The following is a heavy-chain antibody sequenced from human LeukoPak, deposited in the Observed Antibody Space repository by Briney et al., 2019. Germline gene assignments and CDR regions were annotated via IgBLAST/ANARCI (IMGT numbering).Heavy chain of an antibody. CDR1: GGSFSGYS. V-gene: IGHV4-34*01. D-gene: IGHD3-3*01. CDR2: ITHSGGS. J-gene: IGHJ6*03. CDR3: ARGRRTPIYGVLSARGFYYYYYMDV. Sequence: PSETLSLTCAVYGGSFSGYSWRWIRQSPVKGLEWIGEITHSGGSKYNPSLERRVTISVDRSENQFSLMLSSVTAADTAVYYCARGRRTPIYGVLSARGFYYYYYMDVWGTGTTVTVSS.